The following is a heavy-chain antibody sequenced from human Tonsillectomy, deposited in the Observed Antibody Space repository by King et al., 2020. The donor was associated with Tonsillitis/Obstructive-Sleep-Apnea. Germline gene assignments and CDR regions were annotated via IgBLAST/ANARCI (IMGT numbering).Heavy chain of an antibody. CDR3: ERLKPNTVVVPTPISFWFDS. D-gene: IGHD2-2*01. Sequence: HVQLQESGPGLVKPSETLSLTCTVSDGAISSYYWNWIRQAPGKGLEWIGYIHYSGSTNYNPSLKSRVTISVDTYKNRFFLILSSVTASDTAVYYCERLKPNTVVVPTPISFWFDSWGQGALVTVSS. J-gene: IGHJ5*01. V-gene: IGHV4-59*08. CDR1: DGAISSYY. CDR2: IHYSGST.